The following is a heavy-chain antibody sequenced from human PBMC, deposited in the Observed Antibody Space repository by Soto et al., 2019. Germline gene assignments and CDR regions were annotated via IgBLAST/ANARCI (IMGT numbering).Heavy chain of an antibody. V-gene: IGHV3-21*01. D-gene: IGHD2-2*01. CDR1: GFTFNTYS. J-gene: IGHJ6*02. Sequence: PGGSLRLSCAASGFTFNTYSMHWVRQAPGKGLEWVSSISSRSTFIYYADSVKGRFTISRDNANNSLYLQMNSLRAEDTALYYCARDPAGSTRPYYYGMDVWGQGTTVTVSS. CDR2: ISSRSTFI. CDR3: ARDPAGSTRPYYYGMDV.